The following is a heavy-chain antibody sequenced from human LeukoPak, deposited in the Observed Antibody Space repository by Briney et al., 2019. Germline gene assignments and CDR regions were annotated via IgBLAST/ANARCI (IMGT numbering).Heavy chain of an antibody. CDR3: AKLGAAPGY. CDR2: IYTGGNT. J-gene: IGHJ4*02. D-gene: IGHD6-13*01. CDR1: GFTFSSYA. Sequence: GGSLRLSCAASGFTFSSYAMSWVRQAPGKGLEWVSVIYTGGNTYYADSVKGRFTISRDNSKNTLYLQMNSLRADDTAVYYCAKLGAAPGYWGQGTLVTVSS. V-gene: IGHV3-23*03.